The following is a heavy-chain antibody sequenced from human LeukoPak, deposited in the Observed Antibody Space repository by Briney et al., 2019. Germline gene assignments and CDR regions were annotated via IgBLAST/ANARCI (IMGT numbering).Heavy chain of an antibody. D-gene: IGHD3-10*02. J-gene: IGHJ4*02. CDR3: ARSSRFGVFEAYFDY. V-gene: IGHV3-30-3*01. CDR2: ISYDGSNK. Sequence: GGSLRLSCAASGFTFSSYAMHWVRQAPGKGLEWVAVISYDGSNKYYADSVKGRFTISRDNSKNTLYLQMNSLRAEDTAVYYCARSSRFGVFEAYFDYWGQGTLVTVSS. CDR1: GFTFSSYA.